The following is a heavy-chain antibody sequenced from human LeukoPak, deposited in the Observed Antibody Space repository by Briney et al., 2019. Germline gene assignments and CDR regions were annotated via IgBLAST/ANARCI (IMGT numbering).Heavy chain of an antibody. Sequence: GGSLRLSCAASGFTFSSYGMHWVRQAPGKWLEWVAFIRYDGSNKYYADSVKGRFTISRDNSKNTLYLQMNSLRAEDTAVYYCAKDLTIFGVVMTPFDYWGQGTLVTVSS. CDR3: AKDLTIFGVVMTPFDY. J-gene: IGHJ4*02. V-gene: IGHV3-30*02. CDR2: IRYDGSNK. CDR1: GFTFSSYG. D-gene: IGHD3-3*01.